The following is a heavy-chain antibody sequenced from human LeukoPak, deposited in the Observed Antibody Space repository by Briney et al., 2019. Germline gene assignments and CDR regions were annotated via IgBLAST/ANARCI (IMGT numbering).Heavy chain of an antibody. J-gene: IGHJ4*02. CDR2: ISGSGGDT. Sequence: GGSLRLSCEASGFTFRSYVMTWVRQAPGKGLEWVSSISGSGGDTYYADSVKGRFTISRDNSKSTLYLQMNSLRAEDTAVYYCAKTRDAGSYSPFDYWGQGALVTVSS. V-gene: IGHV3-23*01. CDR1: GFTFRSYV. D-gene: IGHD1-26*01. CDR3: AKTRDAGSYSPFDY.